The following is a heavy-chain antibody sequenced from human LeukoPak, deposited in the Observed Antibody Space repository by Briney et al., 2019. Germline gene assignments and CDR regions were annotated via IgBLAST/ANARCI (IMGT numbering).Heavy chain of an antibody. CDR1: GVTFSSDS. J-gene: IGHJ4*02. V-gene: IGHV3-21*01. Sequence: GGALRLSCAASGVTFSSDSMNWGRQAPGKGLEWGSSISISSSYIHYAHSVKGRFTISRDNAKNSLYLQMNSLRAEDTAVYYCARDAGYDSSGYYTDFDYWGQGTLVTVSS. CDR2: ISISSSYI. D-gene: IGHD3-22*01. CDR3: ARDAGYDSSGYYTDFDY.